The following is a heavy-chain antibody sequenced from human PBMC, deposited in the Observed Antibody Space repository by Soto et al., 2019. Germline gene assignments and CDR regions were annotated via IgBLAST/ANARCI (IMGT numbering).Heavy chain of an antibody. CDR2: IDPSDSYT. D-gene: IGHD6-19*01. J-gene: IGHJ6*02. CDR1: GYSFTSYW. Sequence: PGESLKISCKGSGYSFTSYWISWVRQMPGKGLEWMGRIDPSDSYTNYSPSFQGHVTISADKSISTAYLQWSSLKASDTAMYYCARGIEGWYQGRYYYGMDVWGQGTTVTVSS. V-gene: IGHV5-10-1*01. CDR3: ARGIEGWYQGRYYYGMDV.